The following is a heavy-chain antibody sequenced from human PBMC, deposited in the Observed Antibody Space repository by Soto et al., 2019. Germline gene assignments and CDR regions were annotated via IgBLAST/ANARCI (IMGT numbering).Heavy chain of an antibody. J-gene: IGHJ2*01. Sequence: QVQLVESGGGVVQPGRSLRLSCAASGFTFSSYGMHWVRQAPGKGLEWVAVISYDGSNKYYADSVKGRFTISRDNSKNTMYLQRNSLRAEDTAVYYCAKAGVYSSSWYPSEYWYFDLWGRGTLVTVSS. V-gene: IGHV3-30*18. CDR2: ISYDGSNK. CDR3: AKAGVYSSSWYPSEYWYFDL. D-gene: IGHD6-13*01. CDR1: GFTFSSYG.